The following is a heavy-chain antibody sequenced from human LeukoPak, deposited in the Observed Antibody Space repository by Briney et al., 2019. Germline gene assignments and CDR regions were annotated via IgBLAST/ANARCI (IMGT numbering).Heavy chain of an antibody. CDR3: SRGSGWLSVY. CDR2: ISGGTT. J-gene: IGHJ4*02. V-gene: IGHV3-49*03. CDR1: GFTFSNYW. D-gene: IGHD6-19*01. Sequence: GGSLRLSCAASGFTFSNYWMHWFRQAPGKGLEWIGFISGGTTEYAASVKGRFTISRDDSTSIAYLQMNSLTTEDTAVYYCSRGSGWLSVYWGQGTLVTVSS.